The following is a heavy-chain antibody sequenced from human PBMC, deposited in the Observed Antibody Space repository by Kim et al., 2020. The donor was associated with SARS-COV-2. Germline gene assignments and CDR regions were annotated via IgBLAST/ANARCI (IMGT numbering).Heavy chain of an antibody. D-gene: IGHD3-22*01. CDR2: IIPIFGTA. J-gene: IGHJ6*02. CDR3: ARDREMDYYDSSGYPNPMDV. V-gene: IGHV1-69*13. CDR1: GGTFSSYA. Sequence: SVKVSCKASGGTFSSYAISCVRQAPGQGLEWMGGIIPIFGTANYAQKFQGRVTITADESTSTAYMELSSLRSEDTAVYYCARDREMDYYDSSGYPNPMDVWGQGTTVTVSS.